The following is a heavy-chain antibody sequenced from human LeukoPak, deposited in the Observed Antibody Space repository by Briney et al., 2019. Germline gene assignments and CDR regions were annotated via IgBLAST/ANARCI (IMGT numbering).Heavy chain of an antibody. CDR2: ISGSGGST. Sequence: GGSLRLSCAASGFTFSSYAMSWVRQAPGKGLEWVSAISGSGGSTYYADSVKGRFTISRDNSKNSLYLQMNSLRAEDTALYYCARNSGAGYYFYMDVWGKGTAVTVSS. CDR3: ARNSGAGYYFYMDV. D-gene: IGHD3-10*01. J-gene: IGHJ6*03. V-gene: IGHV3-23*01. CDR1: GFTFSSYA.